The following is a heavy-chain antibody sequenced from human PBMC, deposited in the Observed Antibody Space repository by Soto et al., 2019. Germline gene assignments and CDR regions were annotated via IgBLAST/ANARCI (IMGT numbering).Heavy chain of an antibody. D-gene: IGHD3-10*01. CDR3: ARDRMVRGVRWFDP. Sequence: SLRLSCAASGFTVSSNYMSWVRQAPGKGLEWVSVIYSGGSTYYADSVKGRFTISRDNSKNTLYLQMNSLRAEDTAVYYCARDRMVRGVRWFDPWGQGTLVTVSS. V-gene: IGHV3-53*01. CDR1: GFTVSSNY. CDR2: IYSGGST. J-gene: IGHJ5*02.